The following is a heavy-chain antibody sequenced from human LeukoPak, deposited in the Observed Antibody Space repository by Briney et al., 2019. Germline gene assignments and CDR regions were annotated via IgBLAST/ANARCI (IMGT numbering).Heavy chain of an antibody. D-gene: IGHD2/OR15-2a*01. CDR2: INPNSGGT. V-gene: IGHV1-2*02. Sequence: ASVKVSCKASGYTFTGYYMHWVRQAPGQGLEWMGWINPNSGGTNYAQKFQGRVTMTRDTSISTAYMELSRLRSDDTAAYYCARTLVPNILLYFDYWGQGTLVTVSS. J-gene: IGHJ4*02. CDR1: GYTFTGYY. CDR3: ARTLVPNILLYFDY.